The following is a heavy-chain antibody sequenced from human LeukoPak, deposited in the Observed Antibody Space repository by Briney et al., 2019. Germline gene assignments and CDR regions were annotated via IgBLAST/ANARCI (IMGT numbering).Heavy chain of an antibody. CDR1: GGSISSGSYY. Sequence: PSQTLSLTCTVSGGSISSGSYYWSWIRQPAGKGLEWIGRIYTSGSTNYNPSLKSRVTISVDTSKNQFSLKLSSVTAADTAVYYCARALVVVPAVPFDYWGQGTLVTVSS. V-gene: IGHV4-61*02. J-gene: IGHJ4*02. CDR3: ARALVVVPAVPFDY. D-gene: IGHD2-2*01. CDR2: IYTSGST.